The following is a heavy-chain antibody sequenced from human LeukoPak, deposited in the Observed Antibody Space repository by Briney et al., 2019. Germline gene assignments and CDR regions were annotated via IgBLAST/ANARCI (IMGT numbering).Heavy chain of an antibody. J-gene: IGHJ1*01. V-gene: IGHV3-74*01. D-gene: IGHD3-22*01. CDR3: ATGNYYDSRGYYTFGH. CDR1: GFTFSRYR. CDR2: INGDGSTT. Sequence: GGCLRLSCAPPGFTFSRYRMHWVRHALGKRLGWVSRINGDGSTTSYADSVKGGFTISRDNAKNTLYLQMNSLRAEDTAVYYCATGNYYDSRGYYTFGHWGQGTLVTVSS.